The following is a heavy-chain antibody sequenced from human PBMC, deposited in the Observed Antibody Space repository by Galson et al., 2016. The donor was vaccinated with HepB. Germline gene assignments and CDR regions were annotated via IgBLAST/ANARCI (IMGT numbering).Heavy chain of an antibody. J-gene: IGHJ6*02. CDR1: GFSFRSYW. V-gene: IGHV3-74*01. D-gene: IGHD3-16*01. Sequence: SLRLSCAASGFSFRSYWMHWVRQAPGMGLVWVSRIENDGSRKSYSDSVKGRFTIFRDNAKNTVFLQMNSLRVEDTAVYYCAKEGDFYGMDVWGQGTTVTVSS. CDR3: AKEGDFYGMDV. CDR2: IENDGSRK.